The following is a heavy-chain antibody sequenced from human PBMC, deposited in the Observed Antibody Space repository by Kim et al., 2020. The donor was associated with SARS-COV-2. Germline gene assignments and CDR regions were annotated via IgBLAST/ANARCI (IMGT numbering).Heavy chain of an antibody. CDR3: SCDSPPVWYWACAFAI. CDR1: GFTFSSYW. V-gene: IGHV3-74*01. CDR2: IKSDGSST. D-gene: IGHD2-8*02. J-gene: IGHJ3*02. Sequence: GGSLRLSCAASGFTFSSYWMHWVRQAPGKGLVWVSRIKSDGSSTSYVDSVKGRFTISIDNAKNTLYLQMHRLSPEDTAVYYCSCDSPPVWYWACAFAIWG.